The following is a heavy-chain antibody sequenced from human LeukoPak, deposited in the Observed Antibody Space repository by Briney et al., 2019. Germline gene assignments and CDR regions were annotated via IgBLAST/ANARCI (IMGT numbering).Heavy chain of an antibody. CDR3: AKYCSSTSCQDY. V-gene: IGHV3-30*18. J-gene: IGHJ4*02. CDR2: ISYDGSNK. D-gene: IGHD2-2*01. Sequence: GRSLRLSCAASGFIFNNYGMHWVRQAPGKGLEWVAVISYDGSNKNYADSVKGRFTISRDNSKNTLYLQMNSLRAEDTAVYYCAKYCSSTSCQDYWGQGTLVTVSS. CDR1: GFIFNNYG.